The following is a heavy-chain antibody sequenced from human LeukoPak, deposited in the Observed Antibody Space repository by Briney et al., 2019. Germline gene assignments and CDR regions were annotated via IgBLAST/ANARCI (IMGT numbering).Heavy chain of an antibody. J-gene: IGHJ4*02. V-gene: IGHV3-7*01. D-gene: IGHD6-13*01. CDR1: GFTFSSYW. Sequence: GGSLRLSCAASGFTFSSYWMSWVRQAPGKGLEWVANIKQDGSEKYYVDSVKGRFTISRDNAKNSLYLQMNSLRAEDTAVYYCARDQRGSSCYDPKPANYFDYWGQGTLVTVSS. CDR2: IKQDGSEK. CDR3: ARDQRGSSCYDPKPANYFDY.